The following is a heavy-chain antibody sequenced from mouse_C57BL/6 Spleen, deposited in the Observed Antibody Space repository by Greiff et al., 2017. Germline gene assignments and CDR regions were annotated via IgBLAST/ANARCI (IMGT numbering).Heavy chain of an antibody. CDR2: IYPGSGNT. CDR1: GYTFTDYY. CDR3: ARERGSDSSGYAWFAY. V-gene: IGHV1-76*01. D-gene: IGHD3-2*02. Sequence: QVQLQQSGAELVRPGASVKLSCKASGYTFTDYYINWVKQRPGQGLEWIARIYPGSGNTYYNEKFKGKATLTAEKSSSTAYMQLSSLTSEDSAVYFGARERGSDSSGYAWFAYWGQGTLVTVSA. J-gene: IGHJ3*01.